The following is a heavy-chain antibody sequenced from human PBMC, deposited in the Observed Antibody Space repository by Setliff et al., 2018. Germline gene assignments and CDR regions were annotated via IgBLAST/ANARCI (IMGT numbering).Heavy chain of an antibody. CDR1: GGSISSYY. CDR2: IYTSGST. J-gene: IGHJ6*03. Sequence: SETLSLTCTVSGGSISSYYWSWIRQLAGKGLEWIGRIYTSGSTNYNPSLKSRVTMSVDTSKNQFSLKLSSVTAADTAVYYCARDSRGNPPNYMDVWGKGTTVTVSS. CDR3: ARDSRGNPPNYMDV. V-gene: IGHV4-4*07.